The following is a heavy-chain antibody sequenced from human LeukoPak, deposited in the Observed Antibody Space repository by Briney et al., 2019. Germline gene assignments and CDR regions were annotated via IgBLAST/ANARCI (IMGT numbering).Heavy chain of an antibody. CDR1: GGSISSSSYY. D-gene: IGHD1-26*01. CDR2: IYYSGST. Sequence: SETLSLTCTVSGGSISSSSYYWGWLRQPPGTGLEWIGSIYYSGSTYYNPSLKSRVTISVDTSKNQFSLKLSSVTAADTAVYYCARGWELLSSFDIWGQGTMVTVSS. CDR3: ARGWELLSSFDI. J-gene: IGHJ3*02. V-gene: IGHV4-39*01.